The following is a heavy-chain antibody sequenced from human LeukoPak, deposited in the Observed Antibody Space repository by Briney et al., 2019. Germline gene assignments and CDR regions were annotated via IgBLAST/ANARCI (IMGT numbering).Heavy chain of an antibody. J-gene: IGHJ3*02. CDR2: ITSSGSSV. V-gene: IGHV3-11*01. CDR3: ARALNDAFDI. CDR1: GFTFSDYY. Sequence: GGSLRLSCAASGFTFSDYYMGWIRQAPGKGPEWISYITSSGSSVYYPDSVRGRFTISRDNAKNSLFLQINSLRAEDTVMFYCARALNDAFDIWGQGTMVTVSS.